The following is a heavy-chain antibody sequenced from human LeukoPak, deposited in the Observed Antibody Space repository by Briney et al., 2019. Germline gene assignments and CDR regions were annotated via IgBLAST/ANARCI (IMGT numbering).Heavy chain of an antibody. CDR3: ARQKCTSASWRTKNALDI. D-gene: IGHD2-2*01. CDR1: GSIGGYY. J-gene: IGHJ3*02. CDR2: IYTSGST. Sequence: PSETLSLTCTVSGSIGGYYWSYFRQPPGTGLQGIGYIYTSGSTNYNHSHESRVTISIDTSKNQFSLELSSVTAADTAVNYCARQKCTSASWRTKNALDIWGQGTMVSVSS. V-gene: IGHV4-4*08.